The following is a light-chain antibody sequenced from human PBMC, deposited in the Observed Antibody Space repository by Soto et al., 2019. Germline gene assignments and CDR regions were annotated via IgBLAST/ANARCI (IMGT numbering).Light chain of an antibody. CDR2: AAS. V-gene: IGKV1-12*02. CDR1: QGISSR. Sequence: DIQMTQSPSSVSASVGDRVTITCRASQGISSRLAWYQQKPGKAPKLLIYAASSLQSGVPSRFSGSGSGTYFTLTISSLQPEDFATYYCQQANSFPLLTFGGGTKVEIK. CDR3: QQANSFPLLT. J-gene: IGKJ4*01.